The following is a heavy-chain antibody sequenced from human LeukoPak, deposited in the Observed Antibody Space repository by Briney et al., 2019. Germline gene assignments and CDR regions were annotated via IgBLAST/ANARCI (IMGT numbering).Heavy chain of an antibody. CDR1: GYSISSGYY. Sequence: PSETLSLTCTVSGYSISSGYYWGWIRQPPGKGLEWIGSIYHSGSTYYNPSLKSRVTISVDTSKNQFSLKLSSVTAADTAVYYCAKVTTVTTRGYYFDYWGQGTLVTVSS. V-gene: IGHV4-38-2*02. D-gene: IGHD4-17*01. J-gene: IGHJ4*02. CDR2: IYHSGST. CDR3: AKVTTVTTRGYYFDY.